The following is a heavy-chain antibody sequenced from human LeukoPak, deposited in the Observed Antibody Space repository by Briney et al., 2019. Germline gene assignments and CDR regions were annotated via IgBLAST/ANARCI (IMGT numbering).Heavy chain of an antibody. CDR1: GFTFSNYD. CDR3: VRGGSYTFDP. Sequence: PGGSLRLSCAASGFTFSNYDMSWVRQAPGKGLEWVSAISGSGGSTYYADSVKGRFTISRDNAKNSLYLQMNSLGAEDTAVYYCVRGGSYTFDPWGQGILVTVSS. J-gene: IGHJ5*02. CDR2: ISGSGGST. D-gene: IGHD1-26*01. V-gene: IGHV3-23*01.